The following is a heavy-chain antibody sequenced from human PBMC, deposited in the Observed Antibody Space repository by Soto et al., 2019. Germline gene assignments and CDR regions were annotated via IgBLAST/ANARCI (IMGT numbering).Heavy chain of an antibody. CDR1: GGSISRGDYY. V-gene: IGHV4-30-4*01. Sequence: PSETLSLTCTVSGGSISRGDYYWSWIRQPPGKGLEWIGYIYYSGSTYYNPSLKSRVTISVDTSKNQFSLKLSSVTAADTAVYKCARERPDAARLVPWGQGTLVTVSS. D-gene: IGHD6-25*01. J-gene: IGHJ5*02. CDR2: IYYSGST. CDR3: ARERPDAARLVP.